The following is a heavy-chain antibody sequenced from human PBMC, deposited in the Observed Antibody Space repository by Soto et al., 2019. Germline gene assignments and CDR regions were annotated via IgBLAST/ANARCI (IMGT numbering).Heavy chain of an antibody. CDR1: GDSVSSNSAA. CDR2: TYYRSKWYN. Sequence: SQTLSLTCAISGDSVSSNSAAWNWIRQSPSRGLEWLGRTYYRSKWYNDYAVSVKSRITINPDTSKNQFSLQLNSVTPEDTAVYYCARGVAPPIQTYIRTRYYYGMDVWGQGTTVTVSS. J-gene: IGHJ6*02. V-gene: IGHV6-1*01. CDR3: ARGVAPPIQTYIRTRYYYGMDV. D-gene: IGHD1-7*01.